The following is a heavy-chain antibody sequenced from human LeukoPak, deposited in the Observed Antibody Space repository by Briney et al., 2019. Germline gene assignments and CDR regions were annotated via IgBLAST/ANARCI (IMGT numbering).Heavy chain of an antibody. Sequence: ASVKVSCKASGYTFTSYGISWVRQAPGQGLEWMGWISAYNGNTNYAQKLQGRVTMTTDTSTNTAYMELRSLRSDDTAVYYCARMNYDILTGYFEYWGQGTLVTVSS. V-gene: IGHV1-18*01. D-gene: IGHD3-9*01. J-gene: IGHJ4*02. CDR1: GYTFTSYG. CDR2: ISAYNGNT. CDR3: ARMNYDILTGYFEY.